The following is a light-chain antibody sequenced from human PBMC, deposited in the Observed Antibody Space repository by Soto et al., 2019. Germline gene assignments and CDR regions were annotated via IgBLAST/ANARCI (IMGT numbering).Light chain of an antibody. CDR1: QSVSSN. V-gene: IGKV3-15*01. Sequence: EIVMTQSPSTLSVSTGERATLSCRASQSVSSNLAWYQQKPGQAPRLLIYGASTRATGIPARFSGSGSGTEFTLTICSLQSEDFTVYYCQQSYSTLRTFGQGTKVDI. J-gene: IGKJ1*01. CDR2: GAS. CDR3: QQSYSTLRT.